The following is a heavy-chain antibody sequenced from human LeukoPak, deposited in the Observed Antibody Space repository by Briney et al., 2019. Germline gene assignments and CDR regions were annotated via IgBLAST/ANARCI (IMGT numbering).Heavy chain of an antibody. D-gene: IGHD3-22*01. J-gene: IGHJ4*02. CDR2: VYYSGKT. CDR1: NGSISRSYYY. CDR3: ARALGYYDSSGYYYLSYFDY. Sequence: ETLSLTCTVSNGSISRSYYYWGWIRQLPGKGLEWVGSVYYSGKTFYSPSLKSRVTISVDTSKNQFSLKLSSVTAADTAVYYCARALGYYDSSGYYYLSYFDYWGQGTLVTVSS. V-gene: IGHV4-39*01.